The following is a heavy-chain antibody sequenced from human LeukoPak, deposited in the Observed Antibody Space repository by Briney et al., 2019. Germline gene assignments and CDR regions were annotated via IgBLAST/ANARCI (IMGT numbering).Heavy chain of an antibody. D-gene: IGHD5-12*01. CDR2: ISSSGSTI. CDR3: AREGAAGYAQNWFDP. V-gene: IGHV3-48*04. J-gene: IGHJ5*02. CDR1: GFTFSGYP. Sequence: GKSLRLSCAASGFTFSGYPIHWVRQAPGKGLEWVSYISSSGSTIYYADSVKGRFTISRDNAKNSLYLQMNSLRAEDTAVYYCAREGAAGYAQNWFDPWGQGTLVTVSS.